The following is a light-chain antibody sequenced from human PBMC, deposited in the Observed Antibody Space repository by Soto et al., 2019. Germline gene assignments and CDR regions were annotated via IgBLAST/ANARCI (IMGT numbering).Light chain of an antibody. CDR3: QHHGSSRWT. Sequence: EIVLTQSPGTLSLSPGERATLSCRASQSVSSTYLAWYQQKPGQAPRLLIYGASSRATGIPDRFSGSGSGTDFTLNISRLEPEDFAVYYCQHHGSSRWTFGQGTRVDI. J-gene: IGKJ1*01. V-gene: IGKV3-20*01. CDR1: QSVSSTY. CDR2: GAS.